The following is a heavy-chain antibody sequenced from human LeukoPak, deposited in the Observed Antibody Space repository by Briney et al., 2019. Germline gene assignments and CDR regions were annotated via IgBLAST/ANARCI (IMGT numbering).Heavy chain of an antibody. D-gene: IGHD5-12*01. V-gene: IGHV1-69*01. Sequence: SVKVSCKASVGTFSSYAITWVRQAPGQGLEWMGEITPIFGTANYAQRFQGRVTITADESTSTVYMELTSLRSDDTALYYCARNSRVASTSGLNYWGHGTLVTASS. J-gene: IGHJ4*01. CDR3: ARNSRVASTSGLNY. CDR2: ITPIFGTA. CDR1: VGTFSSYA.